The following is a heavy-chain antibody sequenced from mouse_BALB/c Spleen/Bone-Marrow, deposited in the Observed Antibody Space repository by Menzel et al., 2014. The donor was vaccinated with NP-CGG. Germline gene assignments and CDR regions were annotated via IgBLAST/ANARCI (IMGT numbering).Heavy chain of an antibody. V-gene: IGHV1-14*01. CDR1: GYTFTSYV. CDR3: ARTTVVDIYWYFDV. CDR2: INPYNDGS. Sequence: LVESGPELVKPGASVKMSCKASGYTFTSYVLHWVKRKPGQGLEWIGYINPYNDGSKYNEKFKGKATLTSDKSSSTAYMELSSLTSEDSAVYYCARTTVVDIYWYFDVWGAGTTVTVSS. D-gene: IGHD1-1*01. J-gene: IGHJ1*01.